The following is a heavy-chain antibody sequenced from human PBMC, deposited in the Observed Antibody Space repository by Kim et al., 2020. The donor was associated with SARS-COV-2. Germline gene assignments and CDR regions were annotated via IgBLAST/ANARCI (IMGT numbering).Heavy chain of an antibody. V-gene: IGHV3-15*01. CDR2: IKSKTDGETT. CDR1: GFTFTKAW. Sequence: GGSLRLSCAASGFTFTKAWMSWVRQGPGKGLEWVGRIKSKTDGETTDYAAAVRGRFTISRDDSKDTLYLQMNSLKAEDTAVYYCTTDNYYGAGNPFDYWGQGTLVTVSS. D-gene: IGHD3-10*01. CDR3: TTDNYYGAGNPFDY. J-gene: IGHJ4*02.